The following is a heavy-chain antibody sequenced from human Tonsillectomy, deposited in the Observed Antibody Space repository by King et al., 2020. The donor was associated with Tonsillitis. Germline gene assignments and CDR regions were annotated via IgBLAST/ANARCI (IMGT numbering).Heavy chain of an antibody. J-gene: IGHJ4*02. CDR3: ARGLYDSSGFTLGY. V-gene: IGHV1-69*09. D-gene: IGHD3-22*01. Sequence: QLVQSGAEVKKPGSSVKVSCKASGGTFSSHAISWVRQAPGQGLEWMGRIIPIIGMGNYAQKFQGRVTITADESTSTAYMELSSLRSEDTAVYYCARGLYDSSGFTLGYWGQGTLVTVS. CDR1: GGTFSSHA. CDR2: IIPIIGMG.